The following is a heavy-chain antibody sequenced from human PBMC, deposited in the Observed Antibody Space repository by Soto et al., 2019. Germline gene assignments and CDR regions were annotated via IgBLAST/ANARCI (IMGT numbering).Heavy chain of an antibody. CDR2: ISAYNGNT. J-gene: IGHJ4*02. Sequence: GASVKVSCKASGYNFRSYGISWVRQAPGQGLELMGWISAYNGNTNYAQKLQGRVTITRDTSTSTAYMELRSLRSDDTAVYFCARDRGKWGQGTLVTVSS. CDR3: ARDRGK. CDR1: GYNFRSYG. V-gene: IGHV1-18*01.